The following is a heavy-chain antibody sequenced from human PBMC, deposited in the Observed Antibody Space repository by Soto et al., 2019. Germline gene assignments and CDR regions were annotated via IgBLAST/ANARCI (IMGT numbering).Heavy chain of an antibody. CDR3: ARSRNSAVADSFDC. V-gene: IGHV3-30*04. D-gene: IGHD3-10*01. CDR2: ISRDGSNK. J-gene: IGHJ4*02. CDR1: GFTFSRYA. Sequence: GGSLRLSCAASGFTFSRYAIHWVRQAPGKGLEWVAVISRDGSNKYYVDSVKGRFTISRDNSKNTLYLQMNSLRDEDTAVYYCARSRNSAVADSFDCWGQGTLVTVSS.